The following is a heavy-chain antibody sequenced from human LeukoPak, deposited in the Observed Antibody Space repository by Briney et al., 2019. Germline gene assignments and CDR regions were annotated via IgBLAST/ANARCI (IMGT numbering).Heavy chain of an antibody. CDR1: GFTFSSYW. J-gene: IGHJ4*02. Sequence: GGSLRLSCAASGFTFSSYWMSWVRQAPGKGLEWVSVIYSGGSTYYADSVKGRFTISRDNSKNTLYLQMNSLRAEDTAVYYCARGGYYGSGSYYDYWGQGTLVTVSS. V-gene: IGHV3-53*01. CDR2: IYSGGST. CDR3: ARGGYYGSGSYYDY. D-gene: IGHD3-10*01.